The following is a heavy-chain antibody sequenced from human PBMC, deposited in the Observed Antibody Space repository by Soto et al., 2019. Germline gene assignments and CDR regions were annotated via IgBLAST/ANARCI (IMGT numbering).Heavy chain of an antibody. CDR3: AREGSVRWDYFDY. J-gene: IGHJ4*02. Sequence: PSETLSLTCTVSGGSVSSGTYYWSWIRQPPGKGLEWIGYIYYSGSTNYNPSLKSRVTISVDTSKNQFSLKLSSVTAADTAVYYCAREGSVRWDYFDYWGQGTLVTVSS. CDR2: IYYSGST. CDR1: GGSVSSGTYY. V-gene: IGHV4-61*01.